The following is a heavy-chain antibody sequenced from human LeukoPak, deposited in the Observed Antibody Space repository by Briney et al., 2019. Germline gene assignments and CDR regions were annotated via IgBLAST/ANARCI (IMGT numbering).Heavy chain of an antibody. CDR3: ARAGWSYYHYGMDV. V-gene: IGHV4-34*01. CDR2: INHSGST. J-gene: IGHJ6*02. Sequence: SETLSLTCAVYGGSFSGYYWSWIRQPPGKGLEWIGEINHSGSTNYNPSLKSRVTISVDTSKNQFSLKLSSVTAADTAVYYCARAGWSYYHYGMDVWGQGTTVTVSS. CDR1: GGSFSGYY. D-gene: IGHD6-19*01.